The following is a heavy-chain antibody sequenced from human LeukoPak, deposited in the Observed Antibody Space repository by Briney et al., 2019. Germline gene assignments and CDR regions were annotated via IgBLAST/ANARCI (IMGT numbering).Heavy chain of an antibody. CDR1: GGSISSYY. CDR3: ARVYGSGYDFRGAFDI. D-gene: IGHD5-12*01. V-gene: IGHV4-59*01. J-gene: IGHJ3*02. CDR2: IYYSGST. Sequence: SETLSLTCTVSGGSISSYYWSWIRQPPGKGLEWIGYIYYSGSTNYNPSLKSRVTIENTSKNQLSLKLSSVTAADTAVYYCARVYGSGYDFRGAFDIWGQGTMVTVSS.